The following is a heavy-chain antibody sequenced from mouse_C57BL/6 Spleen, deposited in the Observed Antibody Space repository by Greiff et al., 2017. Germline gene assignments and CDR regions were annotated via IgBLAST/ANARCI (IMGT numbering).Heavy chain of an antibody. V-gene: IGHV1-80*01. Sequence: QVQLQQSGAELVKPGASVKISCKASGYAFSSYWMNWVKQRPGKGLEWIGQIYPGDGDTNYNAKFKGKATLTADKSSSTAYMQLSSLTSEDSAVYFCARGGVLGRFAYWGQGTLVTVSA. CDR1: GYAFSSYW. CDR3: ARGGVLGRFAY. J-gene: IGHJ3*01. CDR2: IYPGDGDT. D-gene: IGHD4-1*01.